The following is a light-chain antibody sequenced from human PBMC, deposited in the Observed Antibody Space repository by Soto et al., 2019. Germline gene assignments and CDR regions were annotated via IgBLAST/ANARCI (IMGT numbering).Light chain of an antibody. J-gene: IGKJ1*01. V-gene: IGKV1-39*01. CDR1: QTISSR. Sequence: IQVTNAPTFLYSSLQDRGTITYRASQTISSRLNWYQHKPGKAPKLLIYSGSSLIGGVPSRFSASGSGTEFTLTISSLQPDDFATYYCQQDNSYSAAFGQGTKVEI. CDR3: QQDNSYSAA. CDR2: SGS.